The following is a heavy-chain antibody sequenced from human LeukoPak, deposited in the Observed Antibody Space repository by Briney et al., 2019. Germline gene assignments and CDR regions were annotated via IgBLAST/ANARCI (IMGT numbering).Heavy chain of an antibody. Sequence: GASVKVSCTASGYTFTGYYMHWVRQAPGQGLEWMGWINPNSGGTNYAQKFQGRVTMTRDTSISTAYMELSRLRSDDTAVYYCARASTIFGVVPMDVWGQGTTVTVSS. V-gene: IGHV1-2*02. D-gene: IGHD3-3*01. J-gene: IGHJ6*02. CDR2: INPNSGGT. CDR3: ARASTIFGVVPMDV. CDR1: GYTFTGYY.